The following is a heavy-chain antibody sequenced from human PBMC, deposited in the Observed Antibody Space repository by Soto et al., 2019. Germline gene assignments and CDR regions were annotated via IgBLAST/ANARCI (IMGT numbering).Heavy chain of an antibody. CDR2: ISSSSSTI. CDR3: AAEATILNWFDH. V-gene: IGHV3-48*01. J-gene: IGHJ5*02. D-gene: IGHD5-12*01. CDR1: GFTFSSYS. Sequence: EVQLVESGGGLVQPGGSLRLSCAASGFTFSSYSMNWVRQAPGKGLEWVSYISSSSSTIYYADSVKGRFTISRDNAKNALYLQMNSLRAEDTAVYYCAAEATILNWFDHWGQGTLVTVSS.